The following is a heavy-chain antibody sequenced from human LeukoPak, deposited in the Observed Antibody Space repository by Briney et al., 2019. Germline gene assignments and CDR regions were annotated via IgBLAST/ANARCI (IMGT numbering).Heavy chain of an antibody. V-gene: IGHV3-48*01. CDR2: ISSRGDII. Sequence: PGGSLRLSCAASGFTFSSHNMNWVRQAPGKGLEWVSCISSRGDIIYYADSLKGRFTISRDNAKNSLYLQMNSLRTEDTAMYYCARDPGDSWGQGTLVTVSS. CDR3: ARDPGDS. J-gene: IGHJ4*02. CDR1: GFTFSSHN.